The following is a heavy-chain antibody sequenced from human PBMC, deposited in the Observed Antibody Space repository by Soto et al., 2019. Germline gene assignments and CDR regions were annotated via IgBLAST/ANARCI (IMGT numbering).Heavy chain of an antibody. CDR2: ISYDGSNK. J-gene: IGHJ3*02. CDR1: GFTFSSYG. D-gene: IGHD3-22*01. V-gene: IGHV3-30*18. CDR3: AKTYYYDSSGYYPGAFDI. Sequence: PGGSLRLSCAASGFTFSSYGMHWVRQAPGKGLEWVAVISYDGSNKYYADSVKGRFTISRDNSKNTLYLQMNSLRAEDTAVYYCAKTYYYDSSGYYPGAFDIWGQGTMVTVS.